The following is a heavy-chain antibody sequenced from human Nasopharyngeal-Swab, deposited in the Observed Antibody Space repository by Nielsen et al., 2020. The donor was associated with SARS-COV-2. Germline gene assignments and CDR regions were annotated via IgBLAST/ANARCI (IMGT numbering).Heavy chain of an antibody. V-gene: IGHV4-39*01. D-gene: IGHD3-22*01. J-gene: IGHJ3*02. CDR3: ARGEPYYDSSGYYLGVYAFDI. CDR2: IYYSGST. Sequence: RQAPGKGLEWIGSIYYSGSTYYNPSLKSRVTISVDTSKNQFSLKLSSVTAADTAVYCCARGEPYYDSSGYYLGVYAFDIWGQGTMVTVSS.